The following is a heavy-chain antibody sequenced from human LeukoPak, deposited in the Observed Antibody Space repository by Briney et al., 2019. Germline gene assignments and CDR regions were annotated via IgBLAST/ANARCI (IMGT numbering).Heavy chain of an antibody. CDR1: GGTFSSYA. CDR2: IIPIFGTA. D-gene: IGHD2-2*01. CDR3: ARASSVVVPAASAFDI. Sequence: SVKVSCKASGGTFSSYAISWVRQAPGQGLEWMGGIIPIFGTANYAQKFQGRVTITADESTSTAYMELSSLRSEDTSVYYCARASSVVVPAASAFDIWGQGTMVTVSS. V-gene: IGHV1-69*13. J-gene: IGHJ3*02.